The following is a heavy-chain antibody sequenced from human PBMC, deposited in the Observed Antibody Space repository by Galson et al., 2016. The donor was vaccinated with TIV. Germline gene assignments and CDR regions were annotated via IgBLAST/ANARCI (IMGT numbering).Heavy chain of an antibody. D-gene: IGHD2-21*01. V-gene: IGHV1-3*01. CDR1: GYTFTHHP. CDR2: INAGNGNT. J-gene: IGHJ4*02. Sequence: SVKVSCKASGYTFTHHPIHWVRQAPGQRLEWMGWINAGNGNTKYSQKFQGRVTITRDTSANTVYMDRSSLTSEDTAVYYCARPPYCGGDCYKYDSWGQGTLVTVSS. CDR3: ARPPYCGGDCYKYDS.